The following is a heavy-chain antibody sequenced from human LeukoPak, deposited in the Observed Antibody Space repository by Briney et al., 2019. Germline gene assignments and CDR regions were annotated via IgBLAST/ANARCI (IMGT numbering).Heavy chain of an antibody. CDR2: IYTSGST. CDR3: ANTMVRGVISRTYFDY. CDR1: GGSISSGSYY. Sequence: PSETLSLTCAVSGGSISSGSYYWSWIRQPAGKGLEWIGRIYTSGSTNYNPSLKSRVTISVDTSKNQFSLKLSSVTAAGTAVYYCANTMVRGVISRTYFDYWGQGTLVTVSS. V-gene: IGHV4-61*02. J-gene: IGHJ4*02. D-gene: IGHD3-10*01.